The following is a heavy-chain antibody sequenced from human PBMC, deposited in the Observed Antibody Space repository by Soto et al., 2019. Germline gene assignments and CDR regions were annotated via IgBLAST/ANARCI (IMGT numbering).Heavy chain of an antibody. D-gene: IGHD5-18*01. J-gene: IGHJ4*02. CDR1: GGSISSGDYY. CDR2: INHSGST. Sequence: PSETLSLTCTVSGGSISSGDYYWSWIRQPPGKGLEWIGEINHSGSTNYNPSLKSRVTISVDTSKNQFSLKLSSVTAADTAVYYCARAKIQLWSVYYFDYWGQGTLVTVSS. CDR3: ARAKIQLWSVYYFDY. V-gene: IGHV4-39*07.